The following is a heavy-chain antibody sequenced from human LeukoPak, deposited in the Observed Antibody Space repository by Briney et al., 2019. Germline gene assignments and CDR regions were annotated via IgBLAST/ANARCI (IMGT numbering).Heavy chain of an antibody. CDR1: GFTFSSYS. Sequence: GGSLRLSCAASGFTFSSYSMSWVRQAPGKGLEWVSAISGSGGSTYYADSVKGRFTISRDNSKNTLYLRMNSLRAEDTAVYYCAKAPSYDFWSGYYPFDYWGQGTLVTVSS. J-gene: IGHJ4*02. CDR2: ISGSGGST. CDR3: AKAPSYDFWSGYYPFDY. D-gene: IGHD3-3*01. V-gene: IGHV3-23*01.